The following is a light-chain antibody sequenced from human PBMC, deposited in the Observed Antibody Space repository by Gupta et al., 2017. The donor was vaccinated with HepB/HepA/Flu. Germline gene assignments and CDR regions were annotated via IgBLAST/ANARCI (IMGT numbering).Light chain of an antibody. CDR1: SLSNYY. CDR3: NCRDSSGNVV. CDR2: GNN. J-gene: IGLJ2*01. Sequence: TCPGDSLSNYYASWFQQKPGQAPKLVLYGNNIRPSGIPDRLSGSNSGNTASLTIAGTQAEDEADYYCNCRDSSGNVVFGGGTRLTVL. V-gene: IGLV3-19*01.